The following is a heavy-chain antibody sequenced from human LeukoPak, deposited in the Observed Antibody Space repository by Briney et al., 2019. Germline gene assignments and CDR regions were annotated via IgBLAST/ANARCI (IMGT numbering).Heavy chain of an antibody. J-gene: IGHJ5*02. Sequence: ASVKVSRKASGYTFTSYAMHWVRQAPGQRLEWMGWINAGNGNTKYSQKFQGRVTITRDTSASTAYMELSSLRSEDTAVYYCARVPGSGWFDPWGQGTLVTVSS. D-gene: IGHD3-3*01. CDR2: INAGNGNT. CDR3: ARVPGSGWFDP. CDR1: GYTFTSYA. V-gene: IGHV1-3*01.